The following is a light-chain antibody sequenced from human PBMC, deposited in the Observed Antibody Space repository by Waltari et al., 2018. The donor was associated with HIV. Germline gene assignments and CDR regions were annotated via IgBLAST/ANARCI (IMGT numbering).Light chain of an antibody. CDR2: GAS. V-gene: IGKV1-39*01. CDR3: QQSYIVPYT. J-gene: IGKJ2*01. Sequence: DIQMTQSPSSLAASVGDRVTITCRASQSIVTSLNWYQQKPGKAPKFLIYGASSLQSGVPSRFSGSGSGTDFTLTISSLQPEDFATYYCQQSYIVPYTFGQGTKLQIK. CDR1: QSIVTS.